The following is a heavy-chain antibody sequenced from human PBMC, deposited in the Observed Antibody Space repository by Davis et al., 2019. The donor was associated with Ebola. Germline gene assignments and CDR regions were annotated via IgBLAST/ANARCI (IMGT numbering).Heavy chain of an antibody. CDR3: ARDYYDNSGDGFDI. Sequence: PGGSLRLSCAASGVMSSRYWMSWVRQAPGKGLEWVANIKEDGSATNYVDSVKGRFTISRDNAKKSLYLQLNSLGADDTAMYYCARDYYDNSGDGFDIWGQGTMVTVSS. CDR2: IKEDGSAT. V-gene: IGHV3-7*01. J-gene: IGHJ3*02. D-gene: IGHD3-22*01. CDR1: GVMSSRYW.